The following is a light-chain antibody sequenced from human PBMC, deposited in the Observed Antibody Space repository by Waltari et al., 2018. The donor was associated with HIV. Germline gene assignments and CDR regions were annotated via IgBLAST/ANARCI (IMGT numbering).Light chain of an antibody. Sequence: QSVLTQPPSASGTPGQRVTISCSGSSSNIGRNYVYWYQQLPGTAPKLLIYRNNQRPSGVPDRFSGSKSDTSASLAITALQAEDEADYYCQSYDSSLSSVLFGGGTKLTVL. V-gene: IGLV1-47*01. CDR2: RNN. CDR1: SSNIGRNY. J-gene: IGLJ3*02. CDR3: QSYDSSLSSVL.